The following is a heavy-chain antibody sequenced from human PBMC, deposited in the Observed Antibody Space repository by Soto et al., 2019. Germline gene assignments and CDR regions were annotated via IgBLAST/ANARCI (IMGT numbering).Heavy chain of an antibody. D-gene: IGHD4-17*01. V-gene: IGHV4-59*01. CDR2: IYYSGST. CDR1: GDSIHSYY. CDR3: GRDADNGGSDY. J-gene: IGHJ4*01. Sequence: SETLSLTCSVSGDSIHSYYWTWIRQPPGKGLEWIGYIYYSGSTSYNPSLESRVTFSVDRSKNQFSLSLRSVTAADTAVYYCGRDADNGGSDYWGQGTLVTVSS.